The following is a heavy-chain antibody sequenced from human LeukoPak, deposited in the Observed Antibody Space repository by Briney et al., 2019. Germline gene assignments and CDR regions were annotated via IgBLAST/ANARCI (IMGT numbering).Heavy chain of an antibody. CDR3: ARGIAAAGGNWFDP. Sequence: SETLSLTCAVYGGSFSGYYWSWIRQPPGKGLEWIGEINHSGSTNYDPSLKSRVTISVDTSKNQFTLKLSSVTAADTAVYYCARGIAAAGGNWFDPWGQGTLVTDSS. CDR1: GGSFSGYY. CDR2: INHSGST. D-gene: IGHD6-13*01. V-gene: IGHV4-34*01. J-gene: IGHJ5*02.